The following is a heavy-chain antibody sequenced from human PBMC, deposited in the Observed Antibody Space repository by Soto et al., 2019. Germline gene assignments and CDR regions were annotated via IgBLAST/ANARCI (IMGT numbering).Heavy chain of an antibody. V-gene: IGHV1-24*01. Sequence: ASVKVSCKVSGYALTALSMHWVRLAPGKGLEWMGSFDPEYGGTIYAQKFQGRVTMTEDTSTDTAYMELSSLRFEDTAVYFCTTANLNYAMDVWGRGITVTVSS. CDR1: GYALTALS. CDR2: FDPEYGGT. J-gene: IGHJ6*02. CDR3: TTANLNYAMDV.